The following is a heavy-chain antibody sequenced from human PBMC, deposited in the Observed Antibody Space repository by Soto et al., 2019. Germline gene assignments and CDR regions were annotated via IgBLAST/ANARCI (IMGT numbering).Heavy chain of an antibody. D-gene: IGHD4-4*01. Sequence: WGSLRISCASSVFTFSTYPMNWVRQAPGKGLEWVSGISGSGISTYYADSVKGRFTISRDNSKNTVFLQMNSLRAEDTAVYYCAKPPVITASYYYYDMDVWGQGTTVTVSS. J-gene: IGHJ6*01. V-gene: IGHV3-23*01. CDR2: ISGSGIST. CDR1: VFTFSTYP. CDR3: AKPPVITASYYYYDMDV.